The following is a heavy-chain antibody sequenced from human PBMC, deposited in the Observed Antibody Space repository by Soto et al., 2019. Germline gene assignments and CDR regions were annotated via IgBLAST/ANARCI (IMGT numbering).Heavy chain of an antibody. V-gene: IGHV3-11*04. CDR3: ALDVKGGCCSSCFDP. CDR1: GLTVSNAY. Sequence: SLRLSCAASGLTVSNAYMAWVRQAPGMGLEWVSYISRSGDVIYYADSVKGRFTVSRDNAKNSLYLQMNSLRAEDTAVYYCALDVKGGCCSSCFDPWGQGTLVTVSS. D-gene: IGHD2-15*01. CDR2: ISRSGDVI. J-gene: IGHJ5*02.